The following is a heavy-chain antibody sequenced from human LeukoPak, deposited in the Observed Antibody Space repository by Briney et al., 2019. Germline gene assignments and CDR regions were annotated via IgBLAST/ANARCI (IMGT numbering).Heavy chain of an antibody. CDR3: ARDPYSSSWYAFDYYYYMDV. J-gene: IGHJ6*03. CDR2: INPSGGST. CDR1: GYTFTSYY. D-gene: IGHD6-13*01. V-gene: IGHV1-46*01. Sequence: APVKVSCKASGYTFTSYYMHWVRQAPGQGLEWMGIINPSGGSTSYAQKFQGRVTMTRDMSTSTVYMELSSLRSEDTAVYYCARDPYSSSWYAFDYYYYMDVWGKGTTVTISS.